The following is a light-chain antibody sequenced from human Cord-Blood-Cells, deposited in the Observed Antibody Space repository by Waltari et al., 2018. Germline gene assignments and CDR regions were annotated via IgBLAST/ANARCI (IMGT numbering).Light chain of an antibody. V-gene: IGKV3-11*01. CDR3: QQRSNWPT. Sequence: EIVLTQYPATLSLSPGERATLSCRASQSVSSYLAWYQQKPGQAPRLLIYDASNRATGIPARFSGSGSATHFTLTISSLGPEDFAVYYCQQRSNWPTFGGGTKVEIK. J-gene: IGKJ4*01. CDR2: DAS. CDR1: QSVSSY.